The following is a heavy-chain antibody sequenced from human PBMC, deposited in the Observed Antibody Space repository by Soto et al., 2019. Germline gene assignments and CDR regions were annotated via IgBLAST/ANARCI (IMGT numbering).Heavy chain of an antibody. Sequence: PSETLSLTCAVYCGSFSGYYWSWIRQPPGKGLEWIGEINHSGSTNYNPSLKSRVTISVDTSKNQFSLKLSSVTAADTAVYYCARGSAPTDQYYDFWSGYYRYYYYYGMDVWGQGTTVTVSS. V-gene: IGHV4-34*01. CDR2: INHSGST. D-gene: IGHD3-3*01. CDR1: CGSFSGYY. J-gene: IGHJ6*02. CDR3: ARGSAPTDQYYDFWSGYYRYYYYYGMDV.